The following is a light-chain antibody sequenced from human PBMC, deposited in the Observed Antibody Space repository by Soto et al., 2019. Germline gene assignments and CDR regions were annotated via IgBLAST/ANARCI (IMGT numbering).Light chain of an antibody. J-gene: IGKJ3*01. CDR1: QSVSGNY. CDR3: QQHGKSPTFT. CDR2: GAT. Sequence: EIVLTQSPGTLSLSPGERATLSCRASQSVSGNYLAWYQQRPGQAPRLLIFGATSRATGIPDRFSGSVSGSDFTLTISILEPEDVAVYFYQQHGKSPTFTFGHGTKVEIK. V-gene: IGKV3-20*01.